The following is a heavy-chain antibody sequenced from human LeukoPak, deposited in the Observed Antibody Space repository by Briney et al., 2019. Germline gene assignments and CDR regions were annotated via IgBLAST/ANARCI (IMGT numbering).Heavy chain of an antibody. CDR3: ARSYGDYANWFDP. CDR1: GFIVSSNY. D-gene: IGHD4-17*01. Sequence: PGGSLRLSCAVSGFIVSSNYWAWVRQAPGKGLEWVSLIYNDGRTYYADSVKGRFTISRDTSKNTVYFQMNSLRGEDTAVYYRARSYGDYANWFDPWGQGTLVTVSS. CDR2: IYNDGRT. V-gene: IGHV3-53*01. J-gene: IGHJ5*02.